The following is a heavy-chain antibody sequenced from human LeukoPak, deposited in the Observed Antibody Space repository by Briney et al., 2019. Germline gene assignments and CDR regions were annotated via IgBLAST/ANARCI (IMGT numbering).Heavy chain of an antibody. CDR2: ISAYNGNT. CDR1: GYTFTSYV. Sequence: ASVKVSCKASGYTFTSYVISWVRQAPGQGLEWMGWISAYNGNTNYAQKLQGRVTMTTDTSTSTAYMDLSSLRSDDTAVYYCATVGGNNPYYHMDYWGQGTLVTVSS. CDR3: ATVGGNNPYYHMDY. V-gene: IGHV1-18*01. D-gene: IGHD3-22*01. J-gene: IGHJ4*02.